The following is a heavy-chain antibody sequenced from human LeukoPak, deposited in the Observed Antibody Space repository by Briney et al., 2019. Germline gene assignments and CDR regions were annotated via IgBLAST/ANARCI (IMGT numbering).Heavy chain of an antibody. CDR2: INTDETVT. CDR1: GFTFSKYW. CDR3: ATKQWLAPPPDS. J-gene: IGHJ4*02. D-gene: IGHD6-19*01. Sequence: GGSLRLSCAASGFTFSKYWMLWVREAPGKGLESVSRINTDETVTTYADSVKGRFTVSRDNADNTMFLQMNSVRDEDTAVYYCATKQWLAPPPDSWGQGTPVTVSS. V-gene: IGHV3-74*01.